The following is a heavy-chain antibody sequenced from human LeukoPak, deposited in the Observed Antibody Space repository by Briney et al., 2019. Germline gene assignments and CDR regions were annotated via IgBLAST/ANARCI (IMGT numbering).Heavy chain of an antibody. D-gene: IGHD2-2*01. J-gene: IGHJ5*02. CDR2: IYPGDSDA. Sequence: KHGESLKISCQGSGYTFSRYWIGWVRQMPGKGLEWMGIIYPGDSDARYSPSFEGQVTISVDKSISTAYLQWSSLKASDTAMYYCARSGVPGAMTWFDPWGQGTLVTVSS. CDR3: ARSGVPGAMTWFDP. CDR1: GYTFSRYW. V-gene: IGHV5-51*01.